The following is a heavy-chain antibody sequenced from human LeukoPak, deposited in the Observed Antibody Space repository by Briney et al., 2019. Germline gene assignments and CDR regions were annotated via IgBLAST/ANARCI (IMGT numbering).Heavy chain of an antibody. J-gene: IGHJ4*02. V-gene: IGHV4-59*01. CDR3: ARSDYYGSGSYFLDS. CDR2: IYYRGST. CDR1: GGSISSYY. D-gene: IGHD3-10*01. Sequence: SETLSLTCTVSGGSISSYYWSWIRQPPGKGLEWIGYIYYRGSTNYNPSLKSRLTISMDTSKNQFSLRLSSVTAADTAVYYCARSDYYGSGSYFLDSWGQGTLVTVSS.